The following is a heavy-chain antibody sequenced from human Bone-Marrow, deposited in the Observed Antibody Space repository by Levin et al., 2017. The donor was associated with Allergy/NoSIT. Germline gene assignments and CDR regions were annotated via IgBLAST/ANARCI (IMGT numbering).Heavy chain of an antibody. Sequence: PKASVKVSCQASGYSFTGYFLQWVRQTPGQGLEGMGWINPNSGRTKYAQKFQGRVTLTRDTSISTAYMELSGLRSDDTAVYFCSRSDHSNFPLDSWGQGTLVTVSA. V-gene: IGHV1-2*02. J-gene: IGHJ4*02. CDR1: GYSFTGYF. D-gene: IGHD4-11*01. CDR3: SRSDHSNFPLDS. CDR2: INPNSGRT.